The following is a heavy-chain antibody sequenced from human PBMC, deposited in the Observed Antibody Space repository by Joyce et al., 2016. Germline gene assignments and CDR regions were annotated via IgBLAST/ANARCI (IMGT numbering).Heavy chain of an antibody. Sequence: QVQLVQSGAEVKKPGSSVKVSCKASGGTFSSYAIGWVGPAPGQGLGVMGGIIPLFGTGNYAQKFQGGVTITADESTSTAYMELSSLRSEDTAVYYCAGDWGLYCSITSCDYYGMDVWGQGTTVSVSS. CDR2: IIPLFGTG. CDR1: GGTFSSYA. CDR3: AGDWGLYCSITSCDYYGMDV. D-gene: IGHD2-2*01. V-gene: IGHV1-69*01. J-gene: IGHJ6*02.